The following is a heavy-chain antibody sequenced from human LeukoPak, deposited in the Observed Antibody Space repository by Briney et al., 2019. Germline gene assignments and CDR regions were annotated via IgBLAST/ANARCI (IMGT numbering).Heavy chain of an antibody. D-gene: IGHD3-10*01. Sequence: SETLSLTCTVSGGSISSSSYYWGWIRQPPGKGLEWIGSIYYSGSTYYNPSLKSRVTISVDTSKNQFSLKLSSVTAADTAVYYCARDVGYCYVSGSYLWFDPWGQGTLVTVSS. CDR1: GGSISSSSYY. CDR2: IYYSGST. J-gene: IGHJ5*02. CDR3: ARDVGYCYVSGSYLWFDP. V-gene: IGHV4-39*07.